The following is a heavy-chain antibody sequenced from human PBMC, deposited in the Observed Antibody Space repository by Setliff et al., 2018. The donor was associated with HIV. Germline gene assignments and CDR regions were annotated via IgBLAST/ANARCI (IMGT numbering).Heavy chain of an antibody. Sequence: SETLSLTCTVSGGSSSSSGFYWGWIRQPPGKGLEWIGNIYRSGSTYYNPSLRSRVTISVDTSKNQFYLNLNSVTDADTALYYCARHKDSDYVWGSYRPDGFDIWGQGTTVTVSS. J-gene: IGHJ3*02. CDR1: GGSSSSSGFY. V-gene: IGHV4-39*01. CDR2: IYRSGST. D-gene: IGHD3-16*02. CDR3: ARHKDSDYVWGSYRPDGFDI.